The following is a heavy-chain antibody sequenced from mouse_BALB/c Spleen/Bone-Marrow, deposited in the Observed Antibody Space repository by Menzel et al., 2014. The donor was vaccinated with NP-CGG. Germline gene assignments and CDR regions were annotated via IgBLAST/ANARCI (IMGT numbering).Heavy chain of an antibody. CDR1: GFSFNIYG. V-gene: IGHV5-9-2*01. Sequence: EVKLVESGGGLVKSGGSLKLSCAASGFSFNIYGMSWVRQTPEKRLEWVATISGCGSYTFYPDSVKGRFTISRDNAKNNLYLQLSSLRSEDTALYYCARHAYYDQTEVSFVYWGQGTLVTVSA. D-gene: IGHD2-4*01. J-gene: IGHJ3*01. CDR3: ARHAYYDQTEVSFVY. CDR2: ISGCGSYT.